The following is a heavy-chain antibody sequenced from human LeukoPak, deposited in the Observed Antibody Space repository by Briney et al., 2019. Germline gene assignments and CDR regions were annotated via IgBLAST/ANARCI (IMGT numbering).Heavy chain of an antibody. D-gene: IGHD2/OR15-2a*01. CDR1: GGSISSGGYY. V-gene: IGHV4-31*03. CDR3: ARGSIVSFQH. CDR2: IYYSGST. Sequence: PSETLSLTCTVSGGSISSGGYYWSWIRQHPGKGLEWIGYIYYSGSTYYNPSPKSRVTISVDTSKNQFSLKLSSVTAADTAVYYCARGSIVSFQHWGQGTLVTVSS. J-gene: IGHJ1*01.